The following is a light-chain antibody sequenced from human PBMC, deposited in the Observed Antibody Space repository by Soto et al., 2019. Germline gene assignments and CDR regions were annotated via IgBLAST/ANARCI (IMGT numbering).Light chain of an antibody. J-gene: IGLJ1*01. Sequence: QSALTQPPSASGSPGQSVTISCTGTSSDVGGYNYVSWYQQYPGKVPKLMVYEVNKRPAGVPDRLSGSQSGNTASLTVSGLQADDEADYYCTSYAGGNNVFGTGTKLTVL. CDR2: EVN. CDR3: TSYAGGNNV. CDR1: SSDVGGYNY. V-gene: IGLV2-8*01.